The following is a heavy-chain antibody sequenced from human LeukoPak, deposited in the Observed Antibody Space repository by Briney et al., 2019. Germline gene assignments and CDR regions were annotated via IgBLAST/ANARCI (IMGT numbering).Heavy chain of an antibody. CDR3: AELGITMIGGV. J-gene: IGHJ6*04. V-gene: IGHV3-23*01. D-gene: IGHD3-10*02. Sequence: GGSLRLSCAASGFTFSSYGMSWVRQAPGRGLEWVSAISGSGGSTYYADSVKGRFTISRDNAKNSLYLQMNSLRAEDTAVYYCAELGITMIGGVWGKGTTVTISS. CDR1: GFTFSSYG. CDR2: ISGSGGST.